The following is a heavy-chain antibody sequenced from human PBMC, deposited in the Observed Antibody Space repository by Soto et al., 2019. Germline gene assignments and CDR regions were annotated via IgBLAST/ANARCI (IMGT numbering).Heavy chain of an antibody. CDR3: ATLRSTKRRGLWEDHDYDYYGMDV. V-gene: IGHV3-74*01. Sequence: GGSLRPCFAACAFPSSAYWMHWVRNAPGKGLLLVSRVRGDGSSPTYADSVKGRFTISRDNAKNSLYLQMNSLRPEDTAVYYCATLRSTKRRGLWEDHDYDYYGMDVWGQGTTVTVSS. CDR1: AFPSSAYW. J-gene: IGHJ6*01. D-gene: IGHD1-26*01. CDR2: VRGDGSSP.